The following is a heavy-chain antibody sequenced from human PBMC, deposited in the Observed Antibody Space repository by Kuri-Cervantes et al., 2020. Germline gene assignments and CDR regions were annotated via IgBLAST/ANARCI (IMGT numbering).Heavy chain of an antibody. CDR2: ISAYSGGT. Sequence: ASVKVSCKASGYTFTSYGISWVRQAPGQGLEWMGWISAYSGGTNYAQKFQGWVTMTRDTSISTAYMELSRLRSDDTAVYYCARGLPYSSSWPDYYYYGMDVWGQGTTVTVSS. V-gene: IGHV1-2*04. D-gene: IGHD6-13*01. CDR1: GYTFTSYG. J-gene: IGHJ6*02. CDR3: ARGLPYSSSWPDYYYYGMDV.